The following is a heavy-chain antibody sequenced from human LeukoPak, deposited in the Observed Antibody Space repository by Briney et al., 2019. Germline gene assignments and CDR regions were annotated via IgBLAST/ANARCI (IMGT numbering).Heavy chain of an antibody. CDR3: AKRAVAEYYFDH. J-gene: IGHJ4*02. CDR1: GFTFSRSV. D-gene: IGHD6-19*01. V-gene: IGHV3-23*01. Sequence: GGTLRLSCAASGFTFSRSVMTWTRQAPGKGPDRVTVFSGGSTFYADSVKGRFTISRDNSKNTLYLQMNSLRAEDTAVYYCAKRAVAEYYFDHWGQGTLVTVSS. CDR2: FSGGST.